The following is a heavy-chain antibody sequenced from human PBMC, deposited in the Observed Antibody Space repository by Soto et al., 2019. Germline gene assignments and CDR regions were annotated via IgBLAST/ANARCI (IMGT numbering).Heavy chain of an antibody. CDR1: GYTFTSYG. CDR2: ISAYNGNT. V-gene: IGHV1-18*01. J-gene: IGHJ6*02. Sequence: QVQLVQSGAEVKKPGASVKVSCKASGYTFTSYGIRWVRQAPGQGLEWMGWISAYNGNTNYAQKLQGRVTMTTDTSTSTAYMELRSLRSDDTAVYYCARDHDDSSGYVDYYYYGMDVWGQGTTVTVSS. D-gene: IGHD3-22*01. CDR3: ARDHDDSSGYVDYYYYGMDV.